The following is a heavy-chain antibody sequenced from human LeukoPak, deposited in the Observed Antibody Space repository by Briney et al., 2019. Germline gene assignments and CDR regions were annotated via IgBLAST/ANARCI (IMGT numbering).Heavy chain of an antibody. Sequence: GGSLRLSCAASGFTFSSYWMSWVRQAPGKGLEWVANIKQDGSEKYYVDSVKGRFTISRDNAKNSLYLQMNSLRAEDTAVYYCAREDWVIAAAGTARYYFDYWGQGTLVTVSS. CDR3: AREDWVIAAAGTARYYFDY. J-gene: IGHJ4*02. D-gene: IGHD6-13*01. V-gene: IGHV3-7*01. CDR2: IKQDGSEK. CDR1: GFTFSSYW.